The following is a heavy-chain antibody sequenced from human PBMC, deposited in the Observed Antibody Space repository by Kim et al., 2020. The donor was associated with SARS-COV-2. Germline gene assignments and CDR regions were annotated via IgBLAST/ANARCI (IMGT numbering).Heavy chain of an antibody. J-gene: IGHJ5*02. V-gene: IGHV4-39*01. CDR3: ARTGYYGSGSYYKTNWFDP. D-gene: IGHD3-10*01. Sequence: SETLSLTCTVSGGSISSSSYYWGWIRQPPGKGLEWIGSIYYSGSTYYNPSLKSRVTISVDTSKNQFSLKLSSVTAADTAVYYCARTGYYGSGSYYKTNWFDPWGQGTLVTVSS. CDR2: IYYSGST. CDR1: GGSISSSSYY.